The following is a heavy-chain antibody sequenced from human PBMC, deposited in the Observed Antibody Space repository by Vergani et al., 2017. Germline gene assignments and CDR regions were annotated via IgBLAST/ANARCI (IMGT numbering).Heavy chain of an antibody. J-gene: IGHJ6*02. Sequence: QVQLQESGPGLVKPSQTLSLTCTVSGGSISSGGYYWSWIRQHPGKGLEWIGYIYYSGSTHCNPSLKCRVTRSVDTSKNQFALKLSSVTAAETAVYYCARSIAVAGKFRSGLYYYYYYGMDVWGQGTTVTVSS. CDR3: ARSIAVAGKFRSGLYYYYYYGMDV. CDR1: GGSISSGGYY. V-gene: IGHV4-31*03. D-gene: IGHD6-19*01. CDR2: IYYSGST.